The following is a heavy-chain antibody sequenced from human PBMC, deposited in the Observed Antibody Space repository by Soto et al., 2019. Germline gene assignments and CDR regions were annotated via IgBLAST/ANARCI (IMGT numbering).Heavy chain of an antibody. CDR3: ARDMDPRDYNYIAPDAFDL. D-gene: IGHD3-16*01. Sequence: GGSMRLSCAASGFTFSRYTMHWVRQAPGKGLEYVSAISSNGGTTYYANSVKGRFTISRDNSKNTLYLQMGSLSTEDMAVYYSARDMDPRDYNYIAPDAFDLWGQGTMVTVSS. CDR1: GFTFSRYT. J-gene: IGHJ3*01. CDR2: ISSNGGTT. V-gene: IGHV3-64*01.